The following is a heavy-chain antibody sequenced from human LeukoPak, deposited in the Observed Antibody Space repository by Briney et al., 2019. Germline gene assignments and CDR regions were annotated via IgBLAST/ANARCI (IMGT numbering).Heavy chain of an antibody. CDR2: MNPNSGNT. V-gene: IGHV1-8*01. CDR1: GYTFTSYD. Sequence: ASVKVSCKASGYTFTSYDINWVRQATGQGLEWMGWMNPNSGNTGYAQKFQGRVTMTRNTSISTAYMELSSLRSEDTAVYYCARPLYCSSTSCYVRAFDIWGQGTMVTVSS. CDR3: ARPLYCSSTSCYVRAFDI. D-gene: IGHD2-2*01. J-gene: IGHJ3*02.